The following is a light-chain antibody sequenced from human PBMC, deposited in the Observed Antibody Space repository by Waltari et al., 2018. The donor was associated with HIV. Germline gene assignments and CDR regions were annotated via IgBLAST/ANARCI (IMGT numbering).Light chain of an antibody. CDR1: QGLRNA. Sequence: AIQLTQSPSSLSASVGDRVTITCRASQGLRNALAWYQQKPGRPPKLLIYDASTLEGGVPSRFSGTMSGTDFNLTISNLQPEDSATYYCQLFRSYPRTFGQGATLEIK. CDR3: QLFRSYPRT. CDR2: DAS. V-gene: IGKV1-13*02. J-gene: IGKJ2*01.